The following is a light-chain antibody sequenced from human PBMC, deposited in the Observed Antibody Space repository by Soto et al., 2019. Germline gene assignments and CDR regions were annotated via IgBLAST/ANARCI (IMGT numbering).Light chain of an antibody. CDR3: SSYTSSSTRV. V-gene: IGLV2-14*01. Sequence: QSALTQPDSVSGSPGQSITISCTGSSSDIGGYDYVSWYQQHPGKAPQVMIYEVNNRPSGVSHRFSGSKSGNTASLTISGLQAEDEADYYCSSYTSSSTRVFGTGTKLTVL. J-gene: IGLJ1*01. CDR2: EVN. CDR1: SSDIGGYDY.